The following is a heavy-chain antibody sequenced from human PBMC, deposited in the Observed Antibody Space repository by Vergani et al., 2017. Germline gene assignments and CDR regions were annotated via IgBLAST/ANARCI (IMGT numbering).Heavy chain of an antibody. D-gene: IGHD6-19*01. Sequence: QLQLQESGPGLVKPSETLSLTCTVSGVSIGSNSYYWGWIRQPPGKGLEWIGTIYYTGNNYYNEAHQSRLTISVDTSKNQFSLNLTSVTAADTAVYYCTRHGRSGWAGYFQHWGQGTLVTASS. CDR3: TRHGRSGWAGYFQH. V-gene: IGHV4-39*01. CDR2: IYYTGNN. J-gene: IGHJ1*01. CDR1: GVSIGSNSYY.